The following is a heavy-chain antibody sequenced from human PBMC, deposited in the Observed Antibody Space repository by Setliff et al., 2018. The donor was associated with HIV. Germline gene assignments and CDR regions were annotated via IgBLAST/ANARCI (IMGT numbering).Heavy chain of an antibody. CDR2: ISYIGTT. J-gene: IGHJ3*02. Sequence: SETLSLTCTVSGVSVSRDGYYWSWIRQLPGKDMEWIAFISYIGTTFCNPSLKSRLTISRVPAKNQFSLKLSSVTAADTAVYYCARVVLLEPLTPGGTFDIWGQGTTVTVSS. CDR3: ARVVLLEPLTPGGTFDI. D-gene: IGHD3-16*01. CDR1: GVSVSRDGYY. V-gene: IGHV4-31*03.